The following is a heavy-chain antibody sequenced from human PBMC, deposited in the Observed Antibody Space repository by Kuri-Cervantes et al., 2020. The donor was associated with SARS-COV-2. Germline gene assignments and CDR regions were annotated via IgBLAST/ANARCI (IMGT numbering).Heavy chain of an antibody. Sequence: GGSLRLSCAASGFTFSSYVMHWVRQAPGKGLEWVAVISYDGSNKYYADSVKGRFTISRDNSKNTLYLQMNSLRAEDTAVYYCAKDSGYYDSSGYYRYWGQGTLVTVSS. D-gene: IGHD3-22*01. CDR2: ISYDGSNK. CDR3: AKDSGYYDSSGYYRY. CDR1: GFTFSSYV. V-gene: IGHV3-30*18. J-gene: IGHJ4*02.